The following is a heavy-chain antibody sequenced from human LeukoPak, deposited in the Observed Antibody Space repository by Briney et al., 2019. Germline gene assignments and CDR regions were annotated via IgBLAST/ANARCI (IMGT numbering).Heavy chain of an antibody. Sequence: SETLSLTCTVSGGSISSTSYYWGWIRQPPGKGLEWIGSMYSSGSTHYNPSLKSRVTVSVDMSKNHFSLKLSSVTAADTAAYYCARSLPRKFDSSDYYYSWGQGTLVSVSS. J-gene: IGHJ4*02. CDR3: ARSLPRKFDSSDYYYS. D-gene: IGHD3-22*01. CDR1: GGSISSTSYY. CDR2: MYSSGST. V-gene: IGHV4-39*07.